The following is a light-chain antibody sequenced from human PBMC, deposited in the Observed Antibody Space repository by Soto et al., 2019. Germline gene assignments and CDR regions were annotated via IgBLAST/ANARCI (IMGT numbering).Light chain of an antibody. V-gene: IGKV1-9*01. CDR3: QQLNSHPPR. CDR1: QGISSY. J-gene: IGKJ5*01. CDR2: VAS. Sequence: VGEGVTITGRASQGISSYLAWYQQKPGKAPKLLIYVASTLQSGVPSRFSGSGSGTEFTLKISSLQPEDFASYCCQQLNSHPPRFGERTLL.